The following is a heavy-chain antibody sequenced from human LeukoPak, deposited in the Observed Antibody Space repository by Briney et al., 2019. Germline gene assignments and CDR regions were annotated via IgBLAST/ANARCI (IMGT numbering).Heavy chain of an antibody. Sequence: ASVKVSCKASGYTFTGYYMHWVRQAPGQGLEWMGWINPNSGGTNYAQKLQGRVTMTTDTSTSTAYMELRSLRSDDTAVYYCARDLEENYYDSSGYYGGYWGQGTLVTVSS. D-gene: IGHD3-22*01. CDR3: ARDLEENYYDSSGYYGGY. V-gene: IGHV1-2*02. CDR2: INPNSGGT. J-gene: IGHJ4*02. CDR1: GYTFTGYY.